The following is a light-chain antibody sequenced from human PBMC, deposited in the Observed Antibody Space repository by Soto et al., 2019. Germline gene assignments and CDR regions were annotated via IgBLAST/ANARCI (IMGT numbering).Light chain of an antibody. Sequence: QSAPTPPASVSGSPGQSITISCTQTTSDIGGYYCDSSYQHDPGKAPNLMIYQASNGPSGASNRFSASQSGNAASLTISGLQAEDEADYYCTSYSSSSTFYVFGSGTNVTVL. J-gene: IGLJ1*01. CDR2: QAS. V-gene: IGLV2-14*01. CDR3: TSYSSSSTFYV. CDR1: TSDIGGYYC.